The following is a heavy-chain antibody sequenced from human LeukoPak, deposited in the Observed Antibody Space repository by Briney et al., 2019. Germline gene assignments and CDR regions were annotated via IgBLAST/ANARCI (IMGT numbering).Heavy chain of an antibody. D-gene: IGHD6-13*01. CDR1: GFTFSNYA. V-gene: IGHV3-66*01. J-gene: IGHJ4*02. Sequence: PGGSLRLSCAASGFTFSNYAMGWVRQAPGKGLEWVSVIYSGGSTYYADSVKGRFTISRDNSKNTLYLQMNSLRAEDTAVYYCARAPAQYSSSWYDWGQGTLVTVSS. CDR3: ARAPAQYSSSWYD. CDR2: IYSGGST.